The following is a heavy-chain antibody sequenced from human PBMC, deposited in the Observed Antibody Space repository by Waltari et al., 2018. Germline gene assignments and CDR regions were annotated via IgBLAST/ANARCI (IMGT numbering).Heavy chain of an antibody. CDR2: ISTYNGNT. Sequence: QVQLVQSGAEVKKPGASVKVSCKASGYSFTTSGINWVRQAPGQGLEWMGWISTYNGNTNYAQKLQGRLTMTTDTSTSTAYMELRSLRSDDTAIYYCARMSIDSYSYFDYWGQGTLVTVSS. D-gene: IGHD3-22*01. CDR1: GYSFTTSG. CDR3: ARMSIDSYSYFDY. V-gene: IGHV1-18*01. J-gene: IGHJ4*02.